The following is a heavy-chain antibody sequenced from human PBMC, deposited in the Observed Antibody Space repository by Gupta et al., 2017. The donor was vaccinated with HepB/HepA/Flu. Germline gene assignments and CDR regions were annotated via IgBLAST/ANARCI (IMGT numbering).Heavy chain of an antibody. V-gene: IGHV3-53*01. D-gene: IGHD2-21*01. Sequence: EVQMVESGGGLIQPGGSLRLSCAASGFTVSSNYMSWVRQAPGKGLEWVSLMYSGGSTYYADSVKGRFTISRENTKNTLYLQMKSLRPEDTAVYYCARVTPIVDWGQGTLVTVSS. J-gene: IGHJ4*02. CDR2: MYSGGST. CDR3: ARVTPIVD. CDR1: GFTVSSNY.